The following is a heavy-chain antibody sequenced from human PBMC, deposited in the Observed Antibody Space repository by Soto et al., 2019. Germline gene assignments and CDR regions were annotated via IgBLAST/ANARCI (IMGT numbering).Heavy chain of an antibody. CDR3: ARVDYYDSSGYYYFPLVTPGDY. J-gene: IGHJ4*02. CDR1: GYTFTSYG. V-gene: IGHV1-18*01. CDR2: ISAYNGNT. Sequence: ASVKVSCKASGYTFTSYGISWVRQAPGQGLQWMGWISAYNGNTNYAQKLQGRVTMTTDTSTSTAYMELRSLRSDDTAVYYCARVDYYDSSGYYYFPLVTPGDYWRQGTLVTVSS. D-gene: IGHD3-22*01.